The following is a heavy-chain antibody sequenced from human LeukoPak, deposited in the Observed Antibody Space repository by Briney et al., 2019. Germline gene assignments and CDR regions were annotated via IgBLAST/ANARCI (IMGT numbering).Heavy chain of an antibody. D-gene: IGHD4-17*01. J-gene: IGHJ6*02. CDR1: GFTFSSYA. CDR3: ARSPMTTVTTNYYYGMDV. CDR2: ISSSGRNT. V-gene: IGHV3-23*01. Sequence: GGSLRLSCAASGFTFSSYAMSWVRQTPGKGLERVSSISSSGRNTYYADSVKGRFTISRDNSENTLYLQVSSLRAEDTAVYYCARSPMTTVTTNYYYGMDVWGQGTTVTVSS.